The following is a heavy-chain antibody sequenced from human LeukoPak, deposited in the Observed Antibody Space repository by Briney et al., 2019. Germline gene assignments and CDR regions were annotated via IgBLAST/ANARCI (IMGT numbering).Heavy chain of an antibody. CDR2: INPSGGST. Sequence: ASVKVSCKASGYTFTSYYMHWVRQAPGQGFEWMGIINPSGGSTSYAQKFQGRVTMTRDTSTSTVYMELSSLRSEDTAVYYCARGRAWGSYYYFYLDVWGKGTTVTISS. D-gene: IGHD3-16*01. V-gene: IGHV1-46*01. J-gene: IGHJ6*03. CDR1: GYTFTSYY. CDR3: ARGRAWGSYYYFYLDV.